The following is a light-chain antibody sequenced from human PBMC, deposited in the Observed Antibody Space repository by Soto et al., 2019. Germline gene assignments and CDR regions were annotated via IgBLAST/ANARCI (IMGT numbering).Light chain of an antibody. Sequence: EIVLTQSPGTLSLSPGERATLSCRASQSVSSGYLAWYQQKPGQAPRLLIYGASSRATGIPDRFSGSGSGTDFTLTISSLEPEDFAVYYCQQYGSSPTFGGGTKVDIK. CDR1: QSVSSGY. CDR2: GAS. V-gene: IGKV3-20*01. J-gene: IGKJ4*01. CDR3: QQYGSSPT.